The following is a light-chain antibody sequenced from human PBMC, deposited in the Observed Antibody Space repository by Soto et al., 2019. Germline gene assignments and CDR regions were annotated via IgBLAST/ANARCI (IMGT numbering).Light chain of an antibody. J-gene: IGLJ3*02. V-gene: IGLV1-44*01. CDR2: SNN. CDR1: MYNIGSNT. Sequence: QSVLTQPPSASGTPGQRVTISCSGSMYNIGSNTVNWYQQLPGTAPKLLIYSNNQWPSGVPDRFSGSKSGTSAALAISGLQSEDEADYYCAVWDDSLSGWVFGGATKLTVL. CDR3: AVWDDSLSGWV.